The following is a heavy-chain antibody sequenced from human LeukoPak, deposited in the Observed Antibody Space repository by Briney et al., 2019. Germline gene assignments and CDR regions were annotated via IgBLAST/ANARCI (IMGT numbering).Heavy chain of an antibody. CDR1: GFTFSSYS. D-gene: IGHD3-22*01. CDR3: AGSSGYYADAFDI. Sequence: PGGSLRLSCAASGFTFSSYSMNWVRQAPGKGLEWVSSISSSSSYIYYADSVKGRFTISRDNAKNSLYLQMNSLRAEDTAVYYCAGSSGYYADAFDIWGQGTMVTVSS. J-gene: IGHJ3*02. V-gene: IGHV3-21*01. CDR2: ISSSSSYI.